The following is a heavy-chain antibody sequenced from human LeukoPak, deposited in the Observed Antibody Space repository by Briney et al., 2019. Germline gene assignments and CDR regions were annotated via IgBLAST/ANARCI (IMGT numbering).Heavy chain of an antibody. CDR2: IFPSGGEI. D-gene: IGHD3-22*01. CDR3: AKEPDDNSGYADY. J-gene: IGHJ4*02. V-gene: IGHV3-23*01. Sequence: PGGSLRLSCAASGFTFSTFAMIWVRQPPGKGLEWVSSIFPSGGEIHYADSVRGRFTISRDNSKSTLSLQMNSLRAEDTAVYYCAKEPDDNSGYADYWGQGTLVTVSS. CDR1: GFTFSTFA.